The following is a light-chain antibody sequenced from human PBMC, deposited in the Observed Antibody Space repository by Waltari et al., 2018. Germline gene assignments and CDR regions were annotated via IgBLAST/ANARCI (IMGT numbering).Light chain of an antibody. CDR1: QSVSSRF. V-gene: IGKV3-20*01. Sequence: DIVLTQSPGTLPLSPGERATLSCRASQSVSSRFLAWYQQTPGQAPSLLSYGASTRATGIPDRFSGSGSGTDFTLTISRLEPEDFAVYYCQHYDSSPQVTFGPGTKVEVK. J-gene: IGKJ3*01. CDR2: GAS. CDR3: QHYDSSPQVT.